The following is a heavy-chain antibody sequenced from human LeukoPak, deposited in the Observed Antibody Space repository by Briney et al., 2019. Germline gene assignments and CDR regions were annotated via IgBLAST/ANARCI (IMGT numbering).Heavy chain of an antibody. CDR1: GGSISSGGYY. CDR2: IYHSGST. CDR3: ARGGMHSSSSFDY. Sequence: SEALSLTCTVSGGSISSGGYYWSWIRQPPGKGLEWIGYIYHSGSTYYNPSLKSRVTISVDRSKNQFSLKLSSVTAADTAVYYCARGGMHSSSSFDYWGQGTLVTVSS. D-gene: IGHD6-6*01. V-gene: IGHV4-30-2*01. J-gene: IGHJ4*02.